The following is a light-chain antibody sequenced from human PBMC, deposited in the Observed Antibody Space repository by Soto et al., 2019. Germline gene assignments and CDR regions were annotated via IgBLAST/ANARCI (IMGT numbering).Light chain of an antibody. V-gene: IGLV2-23*02. Sequence: QSALTQPASVSGSPGQSITISCTGSSSDIGKYNLVSWYQQQSGNAPKLILYEVSRRPSGVPTRFTGSKSGNTASLTISGLQPEDEADYYCAAWDDSLNGPLFGGGTKLTVL. CDR2: EVS. J-gene: IGLJ2*01. CDR1: SSDIGKYNL. CDR3: AAWDDSLNGPL.